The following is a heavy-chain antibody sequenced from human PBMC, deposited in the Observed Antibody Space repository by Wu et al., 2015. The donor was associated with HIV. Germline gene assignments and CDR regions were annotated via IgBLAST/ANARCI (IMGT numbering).Heavy chain of an antibody. J-gene: IGHJ5*02. Sequence: QGLLVQSGGEVKKPGASVKVSCKASGYTIAAYFLFWVRQAPGQGLEWMGWINPDSGEAESAQSFQGRVTMTRDKSVNTAYMELSSLKSDDTAVYFCASTTFRGGADPWGQGTLLIVSS. CDR3: ASTTFRGGADP. D-gene: IGHD3-16*01. V-gene: IGHV1-2*02. CDR1: GYTIAAYF. CDR2: INPDSGEA.